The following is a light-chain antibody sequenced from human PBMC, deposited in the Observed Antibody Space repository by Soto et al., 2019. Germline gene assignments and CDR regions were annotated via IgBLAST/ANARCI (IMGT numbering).Light chain of an antibody. V-gene: IGLV1-40*01. J-gene: IGLJ2*01. CDR2: GNS. Sequence: QSVLTQPPSVSGAPGQRVTISCTGSSSNIGAGHDVHWYQQLPGTAPKLLIYGNSNRPSGVPDRFSGSKSGTSASLAITGLQAEDEADYYCQSYDSSLSGVVCGGGTKLTVL. CDR1: SSNIGAGHD. CDR3: QSYDSSLSGVV.